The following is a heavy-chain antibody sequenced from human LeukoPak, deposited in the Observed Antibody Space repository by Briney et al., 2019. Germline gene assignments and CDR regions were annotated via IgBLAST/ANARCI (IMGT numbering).Heavy chain of an antibody. Sequence: ASVKVSCKASGGTFSSYAISWVRQAPGQGLEWMGRIIPIFGIANYAQKFQGRVTITADKSTSTAYVELSSLRSEDTAVYYCASPPGNADPVGSYYFDYWGQGTLVTVSS. CDR2: IIPIFGIA. J-gene: IGHJ4*02. V-gene: IGHV1-69*04. CDR1: GGTFSSYA. D-gene: IGHD1-14*01. CDR3: ASPPGNADPVGSYYFDY.